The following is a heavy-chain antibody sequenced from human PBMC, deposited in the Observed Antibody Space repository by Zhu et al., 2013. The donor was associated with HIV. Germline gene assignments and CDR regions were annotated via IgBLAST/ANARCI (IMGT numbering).Heavy chain of an antibody. J-gene: IGHJ6*02. V-gene: IGHV1-18*01. CDR2: ISAYNGDT. CDR1: GYTFTSYG. CDR3: ARWPPQVERGGYNYYHGMDV. D-gene: IGHD1-1*01. Sequence: QVQLVQSGAEVKKPGASVKVSCKASGYTFTSYGITWVRQAPGQGLEWMGWISAYNGDTNYAQKFQARVTMTTDTSTTTAYMEVRSLRSADTAVYFCARWPPQVERGGYNYYHGMDVWGQGTTVTV.